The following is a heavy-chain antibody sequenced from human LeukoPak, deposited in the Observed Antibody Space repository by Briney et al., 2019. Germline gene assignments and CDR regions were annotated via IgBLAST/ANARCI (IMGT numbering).Heavy chain of an antibody. V-gene: IGHV3-23*01. CDR1: GFTFISHT. CDR3: ARTRSSGNSDY. CDR2: VSGNGANT. Sequence: PGGSLRLSCAASGFTFISHTMSWIRQAPGKGLEWVSGVSGNGANTYYADSVKGRFTISRDNSKNTLYLQMNNLRADDTAVYYCARTRSSGNSDYWGQGIMVTVSS. D-gene: IGHD3-10*01. J-gene: IGHJ4*02.